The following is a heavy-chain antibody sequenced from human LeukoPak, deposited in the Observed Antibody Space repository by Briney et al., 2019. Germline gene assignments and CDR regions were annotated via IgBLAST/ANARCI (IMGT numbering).Heavy chain of an antibody. V-gene: IGHV3-48*02. CDR2: ISSSSTTI. J-gene: IGHJ4*02. CDR3: ARDRSGGYVSYFDS. Sequence: PGGPLRLPGEASKFTFSLYNMNGVPQAPGKGREWVSYISSSSTTIYYADSVKGRFTISRDNAKSSLFLQMNSLRDEDTAVYFCARDRSGGYVSYFDSWGQGTLVTVSS. CDR1: KFTFSLYN. D-gene: IGHD3-22*01.